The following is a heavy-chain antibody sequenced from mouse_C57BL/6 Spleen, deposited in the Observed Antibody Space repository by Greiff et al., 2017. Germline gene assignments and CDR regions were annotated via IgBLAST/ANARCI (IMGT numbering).Heavy chain of an antibody. CDR2: IRPSGSDT. CDR3: AIHYDSEAMDD. V-gene: IGHV1-74*01. J-gene: IGHJ4*01. CDR1: GYTFTSYW. Sequence: QVQLQQPGAELVKPGASVKVSCKASGYTFTSYWMHWVQQRPGKGLEWVGRIRPSGSDTNYTQKFKGQATLTVDNPSSTAYMQRSSRTSEDSAVYYCAIHYDSEAMDDWGQGTSVTVSS. D-gene: IGHD2-4*01.